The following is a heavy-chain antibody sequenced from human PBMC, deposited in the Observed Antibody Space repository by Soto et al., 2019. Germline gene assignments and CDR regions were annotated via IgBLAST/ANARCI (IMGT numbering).Heavy chain of an antibody. CDR1: GGSISSGGYN. V-gene: IGHV4-31*03. CDR3: ARVPVYDILTGYPAGGSDF. Sequence: QVQLQESGPGLVKPSQTLSLTCTVSGGSISSGGYNWSWIRQHPGKGLEWIGYIYYSGRTYYNPSLKSRVTISVHTSKNQFSLKLSSVTAADTAVYYCARVPVYDILTGYPAGGSDFWGQGTLVTVSS. J-gene: IGHJ4*02. D-gene: IGHD3-9*01. CDR2: IYYSGRT.